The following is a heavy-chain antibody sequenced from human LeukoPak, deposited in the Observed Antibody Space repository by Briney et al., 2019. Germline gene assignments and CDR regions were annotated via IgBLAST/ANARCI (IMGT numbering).Heavy chain of an antibody. J-gene: IGHJ4*02. CDR1: GGSISSGGYS. CDR3: ARAGPELASALDY. V-gene: IGHV4-30-2*01. Sequence: SETLSLTCAVSGGSISSGGYSWGWVRQPPGKGLEWIGYIYHSGSTYYNPSLKSRVTISVDRSKNQFSLKLSSVTAADTAVYYCARAGPELASALDYWGQGTLVTVSS. CDR2: IYHSGST. D-gene: IGHD1-14*01.